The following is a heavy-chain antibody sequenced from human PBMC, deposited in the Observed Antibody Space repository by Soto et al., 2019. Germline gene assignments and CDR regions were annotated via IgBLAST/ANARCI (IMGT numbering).Heavy chain of an antibody. Sequence: QVQLVQSGAEVKKPGSSVKVSCKASGGTFSSYAISWVRQAPGQGLEWMGGIIPIFGTANYAQKLQGRVTITADESTSPAYMELSSLRSEDTAGYYCARDTANIVGATAFDYGGQGTLVTVSS. CDR2: IIPIFGTA. CDR3: ARDTANIVGATAFDY. CDR1: GGTFSSYA. D-gene: IGHD1-26*01. J-gene: IGHJ4*02. V-gene: IGHV1-69*01.